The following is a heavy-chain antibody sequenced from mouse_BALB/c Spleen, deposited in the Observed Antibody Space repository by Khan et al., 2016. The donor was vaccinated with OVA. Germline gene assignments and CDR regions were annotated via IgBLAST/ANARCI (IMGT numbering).Heavy chain of an antibody. CDR3: ARQPYYHYNIMDY. J-gene: IGHJ4*01. V-gene: IGHV2-6-1*01. Sequence: QVQLKQSGPGLVAPSQSLSITCTISGFSLTNYGVHWVRQPPGKGLEWLVVLWSDGSTTYNSALKSRLTISKDNSKSQVSLKMNSLQTDDTAVYFCARQPYYHYNIMDYWGQGTSVTVSS. CDR1: GFSLTNYG. CDR2: LWSDGST. D-gene: IGHD2-10*01.